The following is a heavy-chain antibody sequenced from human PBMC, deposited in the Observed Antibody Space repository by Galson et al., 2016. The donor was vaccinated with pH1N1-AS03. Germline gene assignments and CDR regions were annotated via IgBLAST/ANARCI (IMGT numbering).Heavy chain of an antibody. Sequence: ETLSLTCAVSGGSFSGNYWSWIRQPPGKGLEWIGEINHSGSTNSNPSLQNRVALSVDTSQKQFSLKLTTVPAAATAVYFCARGGVFFSGWGSYHNWGQGTLVIVSS. V-gene: IGHV4-34*01. J-gene: IGHJ4*02. CDR3: ARGGVFFSGWGSYHN. CDR1: GGSFSGNY. CDR2: INHSGST. D-gene: IGHD3-10*01.